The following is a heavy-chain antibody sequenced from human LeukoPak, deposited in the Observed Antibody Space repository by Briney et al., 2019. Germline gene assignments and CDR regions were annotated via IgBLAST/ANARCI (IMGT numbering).Heavy chain of an antibody. CDR1: GFTVSSNY. Sequence: GGSLRLSCAASGFTVSSNYMNWVRQAPGKGLEWVSIIYSGGDTYYADYVKGRFTISRGNSKNTLYLQMNNLRPEDTAVDYCTRGPGSTWYSDYWGQGTLVTVSS. J-gene: IGHJ4*02. CDR3: TRGPGSTWYSDY. V-gene: IGHV3-66*02. D-gene: IGHD6-13*01. CDR2: IYSGGDT.